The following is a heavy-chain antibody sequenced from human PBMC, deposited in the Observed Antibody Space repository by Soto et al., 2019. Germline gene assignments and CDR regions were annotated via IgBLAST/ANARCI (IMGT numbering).Heavy chain of an antibody. J-gene: IGHJ6*02. Sequence: GGSLRLSCAASGFTFSSYSMNWVRQAPGKGLEWVSSISSSSSYIYYADSVKGRFTISRDNAKNSLYLQMNSLRAEDTAVYYCARDRQYQLLFRDQYYYYYGMDVWGQGTTVTVSS. CDR2: ISSSSSYI. D-gene: IGHD2-2*01. V-gene: IGHV3-21*01. CDR3: ARDRQYQLLFRDQYYYYYGMDV. CDR1: GFTFSSYS.